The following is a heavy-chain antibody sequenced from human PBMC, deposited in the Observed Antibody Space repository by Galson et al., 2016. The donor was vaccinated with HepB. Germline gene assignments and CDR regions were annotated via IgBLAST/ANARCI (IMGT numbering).Heavy chain of an antibody. Sequence: SLRLSCAASGFSFSTYAMCWVRQAPGKGLDLVSCICPSGVDTSHADSVKGRFTISRDNSKSTLYLQMNSLRVEDSALYYCAKDMALPADGAEFDYWGQGTRVTVSS. D-gene: IGHD2-2*01. CDR3: AKDMALPADGAEFDY. J-gene: IGHJ4*02. V-gene: IGHV3-23*01. CDR2: ICPSGVDT. CDR1: GFSFSTYA.